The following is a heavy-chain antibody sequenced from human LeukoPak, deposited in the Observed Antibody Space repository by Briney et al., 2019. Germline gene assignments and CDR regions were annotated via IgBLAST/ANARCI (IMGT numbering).Heavy chain of an antibody. V-gene: IGHV4-34*01. J-gene: IGHJ4*02. D-gene: IGHD6-13*01. CDR3: ARVGPIDSSSWDYFDY. Sequence: SEALSLTCAVYGGSFSGYYWSWIRQPPGKGLEWIGEINHSVSTNYNPSFKSRVTISVDTSKTQCSLKLSSVTAADTAVYYCARVGPIDSSSWDYFDYWGQGTLVTVSS. CDR1: GGSFSGYY. CDR2: INHSVST.